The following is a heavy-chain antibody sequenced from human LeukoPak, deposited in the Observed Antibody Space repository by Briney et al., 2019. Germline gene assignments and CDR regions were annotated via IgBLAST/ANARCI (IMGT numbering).Heavy chain of an antibody. CDR3: TRDYYYDSSGYYSYWFDP. V-gene: IGHV3-49*04. J-gene: IGHJ5*02. Sequence: GGSLRLSCTASGFTFGDYAMSWVRQAPGKGLEWVGFIGSKTYGGTTEYAASMKGRFAISRDDSKSIAYLQMNSLKTEDTAVYYCTRDYYYDSSGYYSYWFDPWGQGTLVTVSS. CDR1: GFTFGDYA. CDR2: IGSKTYGGTT. D-gene: IGHD3-22*01.